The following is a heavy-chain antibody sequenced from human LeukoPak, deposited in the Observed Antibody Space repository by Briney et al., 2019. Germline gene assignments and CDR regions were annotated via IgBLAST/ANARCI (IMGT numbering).Heavy chain of an antibody. V-gene: IGHV3-23*01. CDR2: ISGGHGGT. CDR3: AKGQYASGWNSGNY. CDR1: GFTFSAYA. D-gene: IGHD1/OR15-1a*01. J-gene: IGHJ4*02. Sequence: GGSLRLSCEASGFTFSAYAMTWVRQAPGKGLEWVSSISGGHGGTYYADSVKGRFTISRGDSKNTLYLQVNSLRAEDTAVYYCAKGQYASGWNSGNYWGQGTLVTVSS.